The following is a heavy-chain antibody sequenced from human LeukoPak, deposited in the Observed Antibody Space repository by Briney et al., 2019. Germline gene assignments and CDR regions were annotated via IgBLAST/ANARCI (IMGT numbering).Heavy chain of an antibody. CDR3: ARDPGLRTLTGYYNGGYFDY. D-gene: IGHD3-9*01. J-gene: IGHJ4*02. CDR1: GFTVSSNY. CDR2: IYSGGST. Sequence: GGSLRLSCAASGFTVSSNYMSWVRQAPGKGLEWVSVIYSGGSTYYADSVKGRFTISRDNSKNTLHLQMNSLRAEDTAVYYCARDPGLRTLTGYYNGGYFDYWGQGTLVTVSS. V-gene: IGHV3-53*01.